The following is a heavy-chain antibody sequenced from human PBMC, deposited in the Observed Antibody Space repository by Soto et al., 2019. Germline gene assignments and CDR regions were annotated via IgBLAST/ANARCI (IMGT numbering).Heavy chain of an antibody. J-gene: IGHJ6*02. D-gene: IGHD3-10*01. CDR3: ARVRITMVRGVRYYYGMDV. Sequence: SETLSLTCAVYGGSFSGYYWSWIRQPPGKGLEWIGEINHSGSTNYNPSLKSRVTISVDTSKNQFSLKLSSVTAADTAVYYCARVRITMVRGVRYYYGMDVWGQGTTVT. CDR1: GGSFSGYY. V-gene: IGHV4-34*01. CDR2: INHSGST.